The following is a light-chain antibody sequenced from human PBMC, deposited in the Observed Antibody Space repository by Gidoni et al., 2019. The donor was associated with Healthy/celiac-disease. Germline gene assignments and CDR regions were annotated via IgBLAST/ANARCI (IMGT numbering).Light chain of an antibody. CDR3: QQYDNLPPLT. J-gene: IGKJ4*01. V-gene: IGKV1-33*01. CDR1: QDISNY. CDR2: DAS. Sequence: DIQITQSPSSLSASVGDRVTITYHASQDISNYLNWYQQKPGEAPKLLIYDASNLETGVPSRCSGSGSGTDFTLTISSMQQEDIATYYCQQYDNLPPLTFGGGTKVEIK.